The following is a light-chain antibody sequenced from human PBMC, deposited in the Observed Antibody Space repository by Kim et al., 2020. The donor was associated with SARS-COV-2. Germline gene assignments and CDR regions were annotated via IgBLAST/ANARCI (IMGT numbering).Light chain of an antibody. CDR2: AAS. J-gene: IGKJ4*01. CDR3: RQRRTAPLLS. V-gene: IGKV1-39*01. CDR1: QSISTY. Sequence: DIQMTQSPSSLSASVGDRVTIACRASQSISTYLNWYQQKPGKAPNLLIYAASSLQSGVPSRFSGSGSGTDFTLTISSLQPEDFAASYCRQRRTAPLLSFGGGTKVDIK.